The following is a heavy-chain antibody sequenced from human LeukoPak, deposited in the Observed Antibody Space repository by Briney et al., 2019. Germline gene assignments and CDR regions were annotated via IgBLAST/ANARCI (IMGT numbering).Heavy chain of an antibody. J-gene: IGHJ4*02. V-gene: IGHV5-51*01. CDR2: IYPGDSDT. D-gene: IGHD3-22*01. CDR3: ARRVNSGYYFDY. Sequence: PGESLKISCKGSGYSFSTYWIGWVRQMPGKGLELMGIIYPGDSDTTYSPSFQGQVTISVDKSISTAHLQWSTLKASDTAMYYCARRVNSGYYFDYWAQGTLVTVSS. CDR1: GYSFSTYW.